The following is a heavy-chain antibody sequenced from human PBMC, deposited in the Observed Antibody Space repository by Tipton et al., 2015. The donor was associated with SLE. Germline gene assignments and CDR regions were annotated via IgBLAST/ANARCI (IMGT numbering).Heavy chain of an antibody. CDR1: GGSVSSGSYY. J-gene: IGHJ4*02. CDR3: ARAYSSSSYYFDY. CDR2: IYYSGST. Sequence: TLSLTCTVSGGSVSSGSYYWSWIRQPPGKGLEWIGYIYYSGSTNYNPSLKSRVTISVDTSKNQFSLKLSSVTAADTAVYYCARAYSSSSYYFDYWGQGTLVTVSS. V-gene: IGHV4-61*01. D-gene: IGHD6-13*01.